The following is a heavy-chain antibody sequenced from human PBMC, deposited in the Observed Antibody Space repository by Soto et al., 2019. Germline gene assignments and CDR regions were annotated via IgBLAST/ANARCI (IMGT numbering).Heavy chain of an antibody. J-gene: IGHJ6*02. CDR2: INWNGGST. CDR3: ARAGGLYGDYPNYYYHGMDV. Sequence: SGGSLRLSCTASGFSFDDYGMSWVRQAPGKGLEWVSGINWNGGSTDYADSVKGRFTISRDNAKNALYLQMNSLRAEDTALYYCARAGGLYGDYPNYYYHGMDVWGQGTTVTVS. CDR1: GFSFDDYG. V-gene: IGHV3-20*04. D-gene: IGHD4-17*01.